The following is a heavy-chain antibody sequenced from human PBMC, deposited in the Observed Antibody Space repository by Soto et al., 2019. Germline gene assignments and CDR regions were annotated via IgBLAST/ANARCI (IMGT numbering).Heavy chain of an antibody. CDR1: GFTFSSYG. D-gene: IGHD6-13*01. V-gene: IGHV3-33*01. CDR2: IWYDGSKI. CDR3: ARPLEQHQLGFGMDV. Sequence: QVQLVQSGGGVVQPGGSLRLSCAASGFTFSSYGMHWVRQAPGKGLEWVAVIWYDGSKIYYADSVKGRFTISRDNSKSTLYQQMNSLRAEDTAVYYCARPLEQHQLGFGMDVWGQGSPVTVSS. J-gene: IGHJ6*01.